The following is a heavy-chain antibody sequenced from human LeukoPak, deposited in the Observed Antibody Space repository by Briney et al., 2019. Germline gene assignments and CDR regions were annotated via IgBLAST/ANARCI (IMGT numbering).Heavy chain of an antibody. V-gene: IGHV3-30*02. Sequence: GGSLRLSCAASGFTFSSYGMHWVRQAPGKGLEWVAFIRYDGSNKYYADSVKGRFTISRDNSKNTLYLQMNSLRAEDTAVYYCAKVLYYDILTGYGGWFDPWGQGTLVTASS. CDR2: IRYDGSNK. CDR3: AKVLYYDILTGYGGWFDP. J-gene: IGHJ5*02. CDR1: GFTFSSYG. D-gene: IGHD3-9*01.